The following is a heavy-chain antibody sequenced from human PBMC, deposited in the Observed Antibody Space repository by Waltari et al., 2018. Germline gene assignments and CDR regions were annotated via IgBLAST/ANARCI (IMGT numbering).Heavy chain of an antibody. V-gene: IGHV1-69-2*01. CDR3: ATALGDRSSASRAFDI. D-gene: IGHD3-10*01. CDR1: GYTFTAYY. J-gene: IGHJ3*02. CDR2: VDPEDGET. Sequence: EVQLLQSGTELKKPGTTVKISCQVYGYTFTAYYITWVQQAPGKGPHWMGLVDPEDGETIYAEKFQGRVTITADTSTDTAYMELSSLRSEDTAVYYCATALGDRSSASRAFDIWGLGTMITVSS.